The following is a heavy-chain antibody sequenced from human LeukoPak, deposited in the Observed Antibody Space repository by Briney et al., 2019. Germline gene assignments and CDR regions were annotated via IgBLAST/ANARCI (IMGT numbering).Heavy chain of an antibody. J-gene: IGHJ6*02. D-gene: IGHD1-26*01. CDR1: GFTFTNYD. CDR2: FETVGNT. CDR3: VRIRTREHQYGMDV. Sequence: GGSLRLSCAASGFTFTNYDMHWVRQATGKGLEWVSAFETVGNTYYSGSVEGRFTISRDVVKNSLYLHMNSLRNGDTAVYYCVRIRTREHQYGMDVWGQGATVTVSS. V-gene: IGHV3-13*01.